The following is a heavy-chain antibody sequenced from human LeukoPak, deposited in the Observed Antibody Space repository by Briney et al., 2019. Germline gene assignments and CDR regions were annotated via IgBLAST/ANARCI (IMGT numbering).Heavy chain of an antibody. V-gene: IGHV3-30*02. CDR3: AKDLPAAYFDY. CDR1: GFTFSNFG. Sequence: PGGSLRLSCAASGFTFSNFGMHWVRQAPGKGLERVAFIRSDGGIKYYADSVKGRFTISRDNSKNTLYLQMNSLRAEDTAVHYCAKDLPAAYFDYWGQGTLVTVSS. CDR2: IRSDGGIK. J-gene: IGHJ4*02. D-gene: IGHD2-2*01.